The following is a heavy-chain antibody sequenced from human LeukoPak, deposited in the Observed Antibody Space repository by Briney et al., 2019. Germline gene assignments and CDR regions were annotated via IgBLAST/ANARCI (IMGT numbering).Heavy chain of an antibody. CDR3: ARDRGYFAWLLRYGMDV. V-gene: IGHV1-69*13. J-gene: IGHJ6*02. CDR1: GGTFSSYA. Sequence: ASVKVSCKASGGTFSSYAISWVRQAPGQGLEWMGGIIPIFGTANYAQKFQGRVTITADESTSTAYMELSSLRSEDTAVYYCARDRGYFAWLLRYGMDVWGQGTTVTVSS. D-gene: IGHD3-9*01. CDR2: IIPIFGTA.